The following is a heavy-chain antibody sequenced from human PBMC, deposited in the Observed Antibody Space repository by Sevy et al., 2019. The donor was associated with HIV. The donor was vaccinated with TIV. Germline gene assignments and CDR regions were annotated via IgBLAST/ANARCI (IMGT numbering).Heavy chain of an antibody. Sequence: ASVKVSCKASGYTFTGYYMHWVRQAHGQGLEWMGWINPNSGGTNYAQKFQGRVTMTRDTSISTAYMELSRLRSDDTAVYYCARDAYDILTVLDYWGQGTLVTVSS. J-gene: IGHJ4*02. CDR1: GYTFTGYY. CDR2: INPNSGGT. D-gene: IGHD3-9*01. CDR3: ARDAYDILTVLDY. V-gene: IGHV1-2*02.